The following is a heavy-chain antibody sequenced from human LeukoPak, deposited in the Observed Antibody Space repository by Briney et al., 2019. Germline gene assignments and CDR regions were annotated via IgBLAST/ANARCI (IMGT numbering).Heavy chain of an antibody. CDR2: INHSGST. D-gene: IGHD3-9*01. CDR1: GGSFSGYY. Sequence: SETLSLTCAVYGGSFSGYYWSWIRQPPGKGLEWIGEINHSGSTNYNPSLKSRVTISVDTSKNQFSLKLSSVTAADTAVYYCARVLRYFDWLLSYFDYWGQGTLVTVSS. V-gene: IGHV4-34*01. J-gene: IGHJ4*02. CDR3: ARVLRYFDWLLSYFDY.